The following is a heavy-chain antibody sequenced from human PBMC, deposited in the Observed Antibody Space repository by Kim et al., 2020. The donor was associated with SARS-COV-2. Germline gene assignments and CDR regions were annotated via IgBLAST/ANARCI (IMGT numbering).Heavy chain of an antibody. CDR3: ARALVVRSFDS. CDR2: P. V-gene: IGHV7-4-1*02. D-gene: IGHD2-15*01. J-gene: IGHJ4*02. Sequence: PTYAQDFTGRIVLSLDTSVRTAYLQITSLKAEDTAVYYCARALVVRSFDSWGQGTLVTVSS.